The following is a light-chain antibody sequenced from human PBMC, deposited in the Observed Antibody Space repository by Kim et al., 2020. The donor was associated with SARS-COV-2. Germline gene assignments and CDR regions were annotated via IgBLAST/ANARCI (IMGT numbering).Light chain of an antibody. J-gene: IGKJ4*01. CDR2: GTF. Sequence: PGERATLSCGAIQSVAGNNLAWYQRKPGQAPRLLIYGTFNRATGIPDRFSGSGSGTDFTLSIDRLEAEDFAVYDCQQYGTSPETFGGGTKVDIK. CDR1: QSVAGNN. V-gene: IGKV3-20*01. CDR3: QQYGTSPET.